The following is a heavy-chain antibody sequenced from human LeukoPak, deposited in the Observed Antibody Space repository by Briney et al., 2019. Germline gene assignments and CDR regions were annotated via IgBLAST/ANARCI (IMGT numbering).Heavy chain of an antibody. D-gene: IGHD2-8*01. V-gene: IGHV3-30*18. J-gene: IGHJ4*02. Sequence: GGSLRLSCAASGFTFSSYGMHWVRQAPGKGLEWVAVISYDGSNKYYADSVKGRFTISRDSSKNTLYLQMNSLRAEDTAVYYCAKVTLTLMYYFDYWGQGTLVTVSS. CDR2: ISYDGSNK. CDR1: GFTFSSYG. CDR3: AKVTLTLMYYFDY.